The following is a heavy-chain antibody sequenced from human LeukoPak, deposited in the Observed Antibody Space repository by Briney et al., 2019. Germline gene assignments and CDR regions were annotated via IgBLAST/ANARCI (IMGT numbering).Heavy chain of an antibody. CDR2: IIPIFGTA. CDR1: GGTFSSYA. Sequence: ASVKVSCKASGGTFSSYAISWVRQAPGQGLEWMGGIIPIFGTANYAQKFQGRVTMTRNTSISTAYMELSSLRSEDTAVYYCVKGNYDILTGYYRHYYYYYMDVWGKGTTVTISS. V-gene: IGHV1-69*05. CDR3: VKGNYDILTGYYRHYYYYYMDV. D-gene: IGHD3-9*01. J-gene: IGHJ6*03.